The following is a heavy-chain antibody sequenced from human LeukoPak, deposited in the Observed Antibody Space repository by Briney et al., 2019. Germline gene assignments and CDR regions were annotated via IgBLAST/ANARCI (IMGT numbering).Heavy chain of an antibody. D-gene: IGHD3-3*01. V-gene: IGHV1-69*01. CDR2: IIPIFGTA. CDR3: ARDQGEVGYNRITIFGVVIIGGLVDY. CDR1: GGTFSSYA. Sequence: GSSVKVSCKASGGTFSSYAISWVRQAPGQGLEWMGGIIPIFGTANYAQKFQSRVTITADESTSTAYMELSSLRSDDTAVYYCARDQGEVGYNRITIFGVVIIGGLVDYWGQGTLVTVSS. J-gene: IGHJ4*02.